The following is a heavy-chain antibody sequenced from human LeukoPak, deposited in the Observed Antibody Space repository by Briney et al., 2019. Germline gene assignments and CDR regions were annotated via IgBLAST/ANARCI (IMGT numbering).Heavy chain of an antibody. CDR2: IYRGGGT. CDR3: ARDVVYASEIYSYGDC. Sequence: GGSLRLSCAASGFTVSTNYVSWVRQAPGKGLEWVSVIYRGGGTAYADSVKDRFTISRDNFKNMVYLHMNSLKAEDTAVYYCARDVVYASEIYSYGDCLGQGTLVTVSS. V-gene: IGHV3-66*01. CDR1: GFTVSTNY. J-gene: IGHJ4*02. D-gene: IGHD3-16*01.